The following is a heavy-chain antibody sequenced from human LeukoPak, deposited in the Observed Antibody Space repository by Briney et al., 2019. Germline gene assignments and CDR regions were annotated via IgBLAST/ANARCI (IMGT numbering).Heavy chain of an antibody. D-gene: IGHD7-27*01. CDR1: GYTFTDSF. Sequence: ASVKVSCKASGYTFTDSFIHWVRQAPGQGPEWMGRMNANSGVTMYAQTLQDRVTMTRDTSISTAYMELSRLTSDDTALYYCARDLSSTPNWEFDYWGQGTLVTVPS. CDR3: ARDLSSTPNWEFDY. V-gene: IGHV1-2*06. CDR2: MNANSGVT. J-gene: IGHJ4*02.